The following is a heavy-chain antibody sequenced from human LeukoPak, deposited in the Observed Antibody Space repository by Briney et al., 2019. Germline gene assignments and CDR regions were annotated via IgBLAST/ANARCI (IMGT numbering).Heavy chain of an antibody. Sequence: SQTLSLTCTVSGGSISSGSYYWSWIRQPAGKGLEWTGRIYTSGSTNYNPSLKSRVTISVDTSKNQFSLKLSSVTAADTAVYYCARDTLWFDCTNGVCGPYYFDYWGQGTLVTVSS. CDR3: ARDTLWFDCTNGVCGPYYFDY. J-gene: IGHJ4*02. CDR2: IYTSGST. V-gene: IGHV4-61*02. D-gene: IGHD2-8*01. CDR1: GGSISSGSYY.